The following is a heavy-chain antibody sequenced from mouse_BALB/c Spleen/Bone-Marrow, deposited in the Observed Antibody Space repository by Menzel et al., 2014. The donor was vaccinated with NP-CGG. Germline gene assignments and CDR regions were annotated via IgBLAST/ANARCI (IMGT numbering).Heavy chain of an antibody. J-gene: IGHJ4*01. V-gene: IGHV5-6-3*01. CDR2: INSNGGST. CDR3: ARIWAYYAMDY. CDR1: GFTFSSYG. D-gene: IGHD4-1*01. Sequence: EVKLVESGGGLVQPGGSLKLSCAASGFTFSSYGMSWVRQTPDKRLESVATINSNGGSTHYPDSVKGRFTISRDNAKNTLYLQMSSLKSEDTAMYYCARIWAYYAMDYWGQGTSVTVSS.